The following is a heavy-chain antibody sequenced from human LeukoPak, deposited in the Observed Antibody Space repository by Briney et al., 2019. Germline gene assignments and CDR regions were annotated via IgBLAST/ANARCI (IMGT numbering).Heavy chain of an antibody. CDR1: GGSISSYY. V-gene: IGHV4-4*07. Sequence: PSETLSLTCTVSGGSISSYYWSRIRQPAGEGLEWIGRIYTSGSTNYNPSLKSRVAISVDMSKNQFSLKLSPVTAADTAVYYCAREGITISGVVIINYWGQGTLVTVSS. CDR2: IYTSGST. CDR3: AREGITISGVVIINY. D-gene: IGHD3-3*01. J-gene: IGHJ4*02.